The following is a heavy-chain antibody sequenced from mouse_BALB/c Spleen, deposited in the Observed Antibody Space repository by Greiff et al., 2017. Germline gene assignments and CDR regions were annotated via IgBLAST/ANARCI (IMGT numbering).Heavy chain of an antibody. CDR3: ARFMITNYAMDY. CDR1: GYAFSSYW. Sequence: LQESGAELVRPGSSVKISCKASGYAFSSYWMNWVKQRPGQGLEWIGQIYPGDGDTNYNGKFKGKATLTADKSSSTAYMQLSSLTSEDSAVYFCARFMITNYAMDYWGQGTSVTVSS. V-gene: IGHV1-80*01. D-gene: IGHD2-4*01. CDR2: IYPGDGDT. J-gene: IGHJ4*01.